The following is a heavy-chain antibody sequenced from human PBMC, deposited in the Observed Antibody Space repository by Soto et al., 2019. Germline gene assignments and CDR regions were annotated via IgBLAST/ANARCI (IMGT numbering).Heavy chain of an antibody. Sequence: EVQLLESGGGVVQPGGYLRLSCAASGFSFSSNAMTWVRQAPGQGLEWVSTIGSGGTTYYADSVKGRFTISRDNSKNTQSLQMNSLRVEDTGVYYCAKLGFCSGGTCHLDYYNGVDVWGQGTTVTVSS. D-gene: IGHD2-15*01. J-gene: IGHJ6*02. CDR3: AKLGFCSGGTCHLDYYNGVDV. CDR1: GFSFSSNA. V-gene: IGHV3-23*01. CDR2: IGSGGTT.